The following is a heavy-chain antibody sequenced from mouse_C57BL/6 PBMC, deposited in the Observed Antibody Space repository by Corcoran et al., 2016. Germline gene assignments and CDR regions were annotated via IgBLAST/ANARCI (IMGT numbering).Heavy chain of an antibody. Sequence: EVQLQQSGPELVKPGASVKISCKASGYTFTEYYMNWVKQSHGKSLEWIGDINPNNGGTSYNQKFKGKATLTVDKSSSTAYMELRSLTSEDSAVYYCARGNYWGQGTTLTVSS. CDR1: GYTFTEYY. V-gene: IGHV1-26*01. J-gene: IGHJ2*01. CDR2: INPNNGGT. CDR3: ARGNY.